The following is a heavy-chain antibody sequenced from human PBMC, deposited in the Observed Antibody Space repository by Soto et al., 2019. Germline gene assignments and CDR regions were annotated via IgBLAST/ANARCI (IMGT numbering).Heavy chain of an antibody. CDR3: ARESLGLGYCSSTSCQGFDP. V-gene: IGHV4-31*03. CDR2: IYYSGST. J-gene: IGHJ5*02. CDR1: GGSISSGGYY. Sequence: PSETLSLTCTVSGGSISSGGYYWSWIRQHPGKGLEWIGYIYYSGSTYYNPSLKSRVTISVDTSKNQFSLKLSSVTAADTAVYYCARESLGLGYCSSTSCQGFDPWGQGTPVTVSS. D-gene: IGHD2-2*01.